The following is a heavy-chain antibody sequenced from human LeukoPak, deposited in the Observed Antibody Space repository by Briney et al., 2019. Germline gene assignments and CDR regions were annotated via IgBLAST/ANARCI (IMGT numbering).Heavy chain of an antibody. Sequence: GRSLRLSCAASGFTFSNYGMHWVRQAPGKGLEWVAVISFDGSNKYYADSVKGRFTISRDNSKNTLYLQMNSLRAEDTAVYYCAKDTPYYYDSSGYYPDYWGQGTLVTVSS. V-gene: IGHV3-30*18. J-gene: IGHJ4*02. CDR2: ISFDGSNK. CDR1: GFTFSNYG. D-gene: IGHD3-22*01. CDR3: AKDTPYYYDSSGYYPDY.